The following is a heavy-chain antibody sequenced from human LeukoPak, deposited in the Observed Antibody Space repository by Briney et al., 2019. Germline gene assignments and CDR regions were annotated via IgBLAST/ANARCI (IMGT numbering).Heavy chain of an antibody. D-gene: IGHD3-3*01. V-gene: IGHV3-21*01. CDR1: GFTFSSYS. Sequence: GRSLRLSCAASGFTFSSYSMNWVRQAPGKGLEWVLSISSSSSYIYYADSVKGRFTISRDNAKNSLYLQMNSLRAEDTAVYYCARDRPITIFGVVMSDAFDIWGQGTMVTVSS. CDR3: ARDRPITIFGVVMSDAFDI. J-gene: IGHJ3*02. CDR2: ISSSSSYI.